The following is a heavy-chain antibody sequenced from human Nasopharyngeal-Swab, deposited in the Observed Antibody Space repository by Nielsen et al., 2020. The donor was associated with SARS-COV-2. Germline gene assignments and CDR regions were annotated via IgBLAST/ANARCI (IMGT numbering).Heavy chain of an antibody. Sequence: GSLRLSCAASGFTFSSYWMSWVRQAPGKGLEWVANIKQDGSEKYYVDSVKGRFTISRDNAKNSLYLQMNSLRAEDTAVYYCAREGPDSGYVDPHFDYWGQGTLVTVSS. CDR1: GFTFSSYW. CDR3: AREGPDSGYVDPHFDY. V-gene: IGHV3-7*01. J-gene: IGHJ4*02. CDR2: IKQDGSEK. D-gene: IGHD5-12*01.